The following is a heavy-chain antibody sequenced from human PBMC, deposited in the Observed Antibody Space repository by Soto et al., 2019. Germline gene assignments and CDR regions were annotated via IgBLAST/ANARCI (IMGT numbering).Heavy chain of an antibody. CDR2: IYHSGST. V-gene: IGHV4-30-2*01. J-gene: IGHJ3*02. Sequence: SETLSLTCAVSGGSISSGGYSWSWIRQPPGKGLEWIGYIYHSGSTYYNPSLKSRVTISVDRSKNQFSLKLSSVTAADTAVYYCARDRHNWNGDDAFDIWGQGTMVTVSS. D-gene: IGHD1-1*01. CDR3: ARDRHNWNGDDAFDI. CDR1: GGSISSGGYS.